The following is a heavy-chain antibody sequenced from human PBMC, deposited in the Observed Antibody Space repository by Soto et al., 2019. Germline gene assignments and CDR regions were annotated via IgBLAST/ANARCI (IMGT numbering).Heavy chain of an antibody. Sequence: ASVKVSCKASGGTFSSYAISWVRQAPGQGLEWMGRIIPILGIANYAQKFQGRITITADKSTSTAYMELSSLRSEDTAVYYCARDRGEELQTDYWGQGTLVTVSS. D-gene: IGHD1-26*01. J-gene: IGHJ4*02. CDR2: IIPILGIA. CDR1: GGTFSSYA. CDR3: ARDRGEELQTDY. V-gene: IGHV1-69*04.